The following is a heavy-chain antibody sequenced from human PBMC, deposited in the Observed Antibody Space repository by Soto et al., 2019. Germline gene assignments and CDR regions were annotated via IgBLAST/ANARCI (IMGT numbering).Heavy chain of an antibody. CDR1: GGSISSYY. CDR3: ARERVVVVPAAPLSYYFDY. J-gene: IGHJ4*02. Sequence: SETLSLTCTVSGGSISSYYWSWIRQPAGKGLEWIGRIYTSGSTNYNPSLKSRVTMSVDTSKNQFSLKLSSVTAADTAVYYCARERVVVVPAAPLSYYFDYWGQGTLVTVS. CDR2: IYTSGST. D-gene: IGHD2-2*01. V-gene: IGHV4-4*07.